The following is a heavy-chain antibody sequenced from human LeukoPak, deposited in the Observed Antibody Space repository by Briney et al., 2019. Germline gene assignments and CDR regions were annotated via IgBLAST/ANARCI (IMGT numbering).Heavy chain of an antibody. CDR2: ISSSSSTI. D-gene: IGHD1-26*01. CDR3: ARDSGGSYYYYYGMDV. J-gene: IGHJ6*02. V-gene: IGHV3-48*02. Sequence: GGSLRLSCAASGFTFSGYSMNWVRQAPGKGLEWVSYISSSSSTIYYADSVKGRFTISRDNAKNSLYLQMNSLRDEDTAVYYCARDSGGSYYYYYGMDVWGQGTTVTVSS. CDR1: GFTFSGYS.